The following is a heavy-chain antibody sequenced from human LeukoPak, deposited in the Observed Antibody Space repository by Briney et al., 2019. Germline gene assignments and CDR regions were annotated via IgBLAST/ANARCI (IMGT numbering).Heavy chain of an antibody. J-gene: IGHJ4*02. Sequence: SETLSLTCTVSGGSISSSTYYWGWIRQPPGKGLDWIGSIYYSGSTYYNPSLNSRVTISVDTSKNQLSLKLGSVTAADTAVYYCASDDLIAAAGEFDYWGQGTLVTVSS. D-gene: IGHD6-13*01. V-gene: IGHV4-39*01. CDR1: GGSISSSTYY. CDR3: ASDDLIAAAGEFDY. CDR2: IYYSGST.